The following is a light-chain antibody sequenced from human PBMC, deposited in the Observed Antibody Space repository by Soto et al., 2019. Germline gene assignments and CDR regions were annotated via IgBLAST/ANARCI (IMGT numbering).Light chain of an antibody. CDR3: SSFTSSTPYV. Sequence: QSALTQPASVSGSPGQSIAISCTGTSSDVGSHDLVSWYQQHPGKVPKLIIYDVSSRPSGVSNRFSGSKSGNTASLTISGLQAEDEADYYCSSFTSSTPYVFGTGTKVTVL. CDR2: DVS. V-gene: IGLV2-14*02. CDR1: SSDVGSHDL. J-gene: IGLJ1*01.